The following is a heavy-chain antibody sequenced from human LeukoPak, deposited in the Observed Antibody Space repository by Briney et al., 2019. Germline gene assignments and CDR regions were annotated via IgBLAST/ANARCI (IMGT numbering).Heavy chain of an antibody. CDR2: IGYDGSNK. CDR3: AKVEPGGYFDY. CDR1: GFTFSSYG. J-gene: IGHJ4*02. D-gene: IGHD1-14*01. V-gene: IGHV3-30*02. Sequence: PGGSLRLSCAASGFTFSSYGMHWVRQAPGKGLEWVAFIGYDGSNKYYADSVKGRFTISRDNSKNTLYLQMNSLRAEDTAVYYCAKVEPGGYFDYWGQGTLVTVSS.